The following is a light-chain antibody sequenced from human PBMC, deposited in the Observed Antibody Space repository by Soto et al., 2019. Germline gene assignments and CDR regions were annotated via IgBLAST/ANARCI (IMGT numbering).Light chain of an antibody. CDR3: QQSYRTPRT. CDR1: QSISSY. Sequence: DIQRTQSPSSLAASVGDRVTITCRASQSISSYLNWYQKKPGKSPKLLIYSAASLQSGVPSRCSGSGYGTDFTRTISSLQPEDFATYYGQQSYRTPRTFVGGTQVESK. V-gene: IGKV1-39*01. CDR2: SAA. J-gene: IGKJ4*01.